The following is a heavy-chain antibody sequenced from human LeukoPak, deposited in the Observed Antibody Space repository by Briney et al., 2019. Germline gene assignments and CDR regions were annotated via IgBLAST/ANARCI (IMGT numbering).Heavy chain of an antibody. J-gene: IGHJ5*02. D-gene: IGHD1-26*01. Sequence: GGSLRLSCVASGLTLDDYALHWVRQAPGKGLEWISLISGDGDNTYYADSVKGRFTISRDNSKNSLYLQMSSLGAEDTALYYCAKGVRSGTYYNCFDPWGQGTLVTVSS. CDR1: GLTLDDYA. CDR3: AKGVRSGTYYNCFDP. V-gene: IGHV3-43*02. CDR2: ISGDGDNT.